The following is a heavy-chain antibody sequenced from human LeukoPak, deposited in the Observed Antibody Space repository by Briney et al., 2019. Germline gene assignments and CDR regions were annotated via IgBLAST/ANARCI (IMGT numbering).Heavy chain of an antibody. D-gene: IGHD2-8*02. CDR3: AKDPYDTGGTDSFDP. V-gene: IGHV3-30*18. CDR2: ISFDGNNK. Sequence: GGYLRLSCAASGFTFCSYGMHWVRQAPGKGLEWVAVISFDGNNKSYADSVKGRFTISRDNSKNRLYLQMNSLRAEDTAVYYCAKDPYDTGGTDSFDPWGQGTLVTVSS. CDR1: GFTFCSYG. J-gene: IGHJ5*02.